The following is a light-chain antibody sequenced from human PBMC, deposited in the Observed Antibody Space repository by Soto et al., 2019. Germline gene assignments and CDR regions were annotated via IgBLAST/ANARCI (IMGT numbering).Light chain of an antibody. V-gene: IGKV3-11*01. CDR3: QQRINWPLT. CDR1: QSVSSF. J-gene: IGKJ4*01. Sequence: EIVLTQSPATLSLSPGERATLSCRASQSVSSFLAWYQQKPGQAPRLLIYDVSSRATGIPTRFSGSGSGTEFTLNISSLEPEDFAVYYCQQRINWPLTFGGETKVEIK. CDR2: DVS.